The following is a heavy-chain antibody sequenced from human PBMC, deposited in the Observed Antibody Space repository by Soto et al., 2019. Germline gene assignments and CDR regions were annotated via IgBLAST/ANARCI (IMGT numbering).Heavy chain of an antibody. CDR3: ARSQGSSTSLEIYYYYYYGMDV. CDR2: IILISGRA. V-gene: IGHV1-69*01. CDR1: GGTFSSYA. D-gene: IGHD2-2*01. Sequence: QVQLVQSGAEVKKPGSSVKVSCKASGGTFSSYAISWVRQAPGQGLEWMGGIILISGRANYAQKFQGRVTTTADESTSTAHMELRSLRSEDTAGYYCARSQGSSTSLEIYYYYYYGMDVWGHGTKVTVSS. J-gene: IGHJ6*02.